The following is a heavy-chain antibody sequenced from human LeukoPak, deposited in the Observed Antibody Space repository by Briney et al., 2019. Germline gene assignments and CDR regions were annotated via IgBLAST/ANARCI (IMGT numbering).Heavy chain of an antibody. V-gene: IGHV3-30-3*01. CDR1: GFTFSDYN. CDR2: MSPDGNKK. J-gene: IGHJ4*02. D-gene: IGHD3-10*01. Sequence: GRSLRLSCAASGFTFSDYNMHWVRQAPGEGLDWVALMSPDGNKKYCADSVKGRFTISRDNSKNTVDLQLNSLRAEDTTVYYCARGLIGRYTFDYCGQGTLVTVSS. CDR3: ARGLIGRYTFDY.